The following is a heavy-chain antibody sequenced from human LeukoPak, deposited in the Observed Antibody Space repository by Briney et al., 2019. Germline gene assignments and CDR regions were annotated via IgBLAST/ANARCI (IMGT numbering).Heavy chain of an antibody. Sequence: GASVKVSCKASGFTFTSSAMQWVRQARGQRLEWIGWIVVGSGNTDYAQKFQERVTITRDMSTSTAYMELSSLRSEDTAVHYCAAELRDAFDIWGQGTMVTVSS. J-gene: IGHJ3*02. CDR3: AAELRDAFDI. CDR2: IVVGSGNT. CDR1: GFTFTSSA. V-gene: IGHV1-58*02.